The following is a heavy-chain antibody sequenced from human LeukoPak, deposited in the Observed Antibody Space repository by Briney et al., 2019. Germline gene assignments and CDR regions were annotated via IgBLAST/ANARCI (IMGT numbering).Heavy chain of an antibody. CDR3: AKDGSSSWYYFDY. Sequence: PGGSLRLSCAASGFTFSSYWMHWVRQAPGKGLEWVAVISYDGSSKYYADSVKGRFTMSRDNSKNTLYLHMNSLRAEDTALYFCAKDGSSSWYYFDYWGQGTLVTVSS. CDR1: GFTFSSYW. D-gene: IGHD6-13*01. V-gene: IGHV3-30*18. J-gene: IGHJ4*02. CDR2: ISYDGSSK.